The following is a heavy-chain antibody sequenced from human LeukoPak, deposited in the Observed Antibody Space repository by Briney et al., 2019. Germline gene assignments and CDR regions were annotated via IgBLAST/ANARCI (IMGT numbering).Heavy chain of an antibody. Sequence: GASVKVSCKASGYSXSSYYIHWVRQAPGQGLEWMGIINPSGGSTTYAQKFQGRVTMTRDTSTSTVYMELSSLGSEDTAVFYCARDDPALTPRFDFWGQGTLVTVSS. CDR1: GYSXSSYY. CDR2: INPSGGST. V-gene: IGHV1-46*01. J-gene: IGHJ4*02. CDR3: ARDDPALTPRFDF. D-gene: IGHD3-9*01.